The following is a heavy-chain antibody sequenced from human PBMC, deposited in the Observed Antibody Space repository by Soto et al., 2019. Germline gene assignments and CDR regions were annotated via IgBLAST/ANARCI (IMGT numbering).Heavy chain of an antibody. CDR2: ISYDGSNK. Sequence: GGSLRLSCAVSGFPFSGYGMHWVRQAPGKGLEWVAVISYDGSNKYYADSVKGRFTISRDNSKNTLYLQMNSLRAEDTAVYYCARDPGVSYAFDIWGQGTMVTVSS. V-gene: IGHV3-30*03. D-gene: IGHD6-13*01. J-gene: IGHJ3*02. CDR3: ARDPGVSYAFDI. CDR1: GFPFSGYG.